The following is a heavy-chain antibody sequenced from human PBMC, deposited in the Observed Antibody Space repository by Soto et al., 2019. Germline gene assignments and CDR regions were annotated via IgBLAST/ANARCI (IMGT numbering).Heavy chain of an antibody. CDR1: GYDFSTHW. J-gene: IGHJ4*02. CDR3: ARLFTDAGSWDYFDY. Sequence: GESLKISCKASGYDFSTHWIGWVRHMPGKGLQWMAIIYPSDSDTKYSPSFQGHVTISVDKSISTAYLQWSGLQASDSAKYYCARLFTDAGSWDYFDYWGPGTLVTVSS. D-gene: IGHD3-16*01. CDR2: IYPSDSDT. V-gene: IGHV5-51*01.